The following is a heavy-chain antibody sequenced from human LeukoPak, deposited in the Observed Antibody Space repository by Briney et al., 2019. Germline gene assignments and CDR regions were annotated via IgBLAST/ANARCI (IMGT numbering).Heavy chain of an antibody. D-gene: IGHD1-26*01. CDR3: ARAGGSFVFDY. CDR1: GYTFTSYY. CDR2: FDPEDGET. Sequence: GASVKVSCKASGYTFTSYYMHWVRQAPGKGLEWMGGFDPEDGETIYAQKFQGRVTMTEDTSTDTAYMELSSLRSEDTAVYYCARAGGSFVFDYWGQGTLVTVSS. V-gene: IGHV1-24*01. J-gene: IGHJ4*02.